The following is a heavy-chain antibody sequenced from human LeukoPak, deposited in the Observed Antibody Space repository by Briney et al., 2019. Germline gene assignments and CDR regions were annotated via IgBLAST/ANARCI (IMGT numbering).Heavy chain of an antibody. CDR2: INNDASRT. J-gene: IGHJ4*02. CDR3: VKDHKSGRFFDY. D-gene: IGHD3-16*01. CDR1: GSAFSRSW. Sequence: GGSLRLSCAASGSAFSRSWIHWVRQAPGKGLVWVSHINNDASRTTYADSVRGRFTISRDNSKNTLFLEMNSLRAEDTAIYFCVKDHKSGRFFDYWGQGTLVAVSA. V-gene: IGHV3-74*01.